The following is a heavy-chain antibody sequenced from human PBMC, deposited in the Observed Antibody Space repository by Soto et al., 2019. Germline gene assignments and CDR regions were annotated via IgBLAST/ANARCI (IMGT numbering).Heavy chain of an antibody. J-gene: IGHJ5*02. CDR2: ISGSSSYI. CDR1: GFTFSSYS. CDR3: ARDRDDYGELHPNTP. D-gene: IGHD4-17*01. V-gene: IGHV3-21*01. Sequence: WASLGLSCAASGFTFSSYSMNWVRQAPGKGLEWVSSISGSSSYIYYADSVKGRFTISRDNAKNSLYLQMNSLRAEDTALYYCARDRDDYGELHPNTPWGQGALVTVSS.